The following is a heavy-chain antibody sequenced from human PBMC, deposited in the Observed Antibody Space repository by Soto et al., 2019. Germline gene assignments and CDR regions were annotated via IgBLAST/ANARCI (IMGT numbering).Heavy chain of an antibody. CDR1: GFTFSDYY. D-gene: IGHD1-26*01. V-gene: IGHV3-11*03. Sequence: GGSLRLSCAGSGFTFSDYYMSWIRQAPGKGLEWVSYISSSSSYTNYADSVKGRFTISRDSAKNSLYLQMNSLRAEDTAVYYCARPSSWEATWYFDLWGRGTLVTVSS. CDR2: ISSSSSYT. J-gene: IGHJ2*01. CDR3: ARPSSWEATWYFDL.